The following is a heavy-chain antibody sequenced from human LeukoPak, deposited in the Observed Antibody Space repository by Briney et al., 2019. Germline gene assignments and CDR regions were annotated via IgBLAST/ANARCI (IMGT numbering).Heavy chain of an antibody. CDR1: GYTFTSYD. J-gene: IGHJ6*03. V-gene: IGHV1-8*01. CDR2: MNPNSGNT. Sequence: ASVKVSCKASGYTFTSYDINWVRQATGQGLEWMGWMNPNSGNTGYAQKFQGRVTMTRNTSISTAYMELSSLRSEDTAVYYCARAGNSGSYLDYYYYMDVWGKGTTVTISS. D-gene: IGHD1-26*01. CDR3: ARAGNSGSYLDYYYYMDV.